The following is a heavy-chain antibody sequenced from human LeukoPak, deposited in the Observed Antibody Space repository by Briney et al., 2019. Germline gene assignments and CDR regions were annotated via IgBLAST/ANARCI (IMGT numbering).Heavy chain of an antibody. CDR1: GFTFSSYA. CDR3: AKVPGYYYDSSGSYFDY. CDR2: ISDSRAST. V-gene: IGHV3-23*01. J-gene: IGHJ4*02. Sequence: PGGSLRLSCAASGFTFSSYAMSWVRQAPGERLEWVSAISDSRASTYYADSVKGRFTISRDNSKNTLYLQMHSLRAEDTAVYFCAKVPGYYYDSSGSYFDYWGQGTLVTVPS. D-gene: IGHD3-22*01.